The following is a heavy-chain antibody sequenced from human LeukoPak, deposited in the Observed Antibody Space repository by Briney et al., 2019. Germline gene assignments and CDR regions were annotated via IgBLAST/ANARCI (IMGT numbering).Heavy chain of an antibody. Sequence: SETLSLTCTVSGGSISNYYWSWIRQPPGKGLEWIGYIYHSGSTNYNPSLKSRVTISVDTSKNQFSLRLSSVTAADTAVYYCARDGYSGNDGLWGQGTLVTVSS. CDR2: IYHSGST. D-gene: IGHD5-12*01. J-gene: IGHJ4*02. CDR3: ARDGYSGNDGL. V-gene: IGHV4-59*01. CDR1: GGSISNYY.